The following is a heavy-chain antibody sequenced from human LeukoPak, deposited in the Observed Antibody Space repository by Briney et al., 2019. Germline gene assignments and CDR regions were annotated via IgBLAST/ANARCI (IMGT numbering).Heavy chain of an antibody. D-gene: IGHD4-17*01. CDR2: ISSSSSYI. J-gene: IGHJ4*02. CDR1: GFIFSDQY. CDR3: ARVDYAPRALDY. V-gene: IGHV3-21*01. Sequence: GGSLRLSCAASGFIFSDQYMNWVRQAPGKGLEWVSSISSSSSYIYYADSVKGRFTISRDNAKSSLYLQMNSLRAEDTAVYYCARVDYAPRALDYWGQGTLVTVSS.